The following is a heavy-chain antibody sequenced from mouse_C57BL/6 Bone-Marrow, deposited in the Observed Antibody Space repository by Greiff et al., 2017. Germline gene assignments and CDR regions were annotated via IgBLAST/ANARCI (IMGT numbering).Heavy chain of an antibody. V-gene: IGHV1-50*01. Sequence: QVQLQQPGAELVKPGASVKLSCKASGYTFTSYWMQWVKQRPGQGLEWIGEIDPSDSYTNYNQKFKGKATLTVDTSSSTAYMQLSSLTSEESAVYYCARFLYWGQGTLVTVSA. J-gene: IGHJ3*01. CDR3: ARFLY. CDR2: IDPSDSYT. CDR1: GYTFTSYW.